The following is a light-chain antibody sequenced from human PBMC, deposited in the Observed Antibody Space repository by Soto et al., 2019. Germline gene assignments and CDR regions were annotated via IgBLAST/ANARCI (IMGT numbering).Light chain of an antibody. CDR2: GVS. J-gene: IGKJ1*01. Sequence: EVGLTQSPGTLSLSPGERATLSCRASQSVTNNFLAWYQQKPGQTTRLLIYGVSSRATGIPDRISGSGYGTDYTLTISRLEPEDFAVYYCQQYDTSPCPFGQGTKVEIK. V-gene: IGKV3-20*01. CDR1: QSVTNNF. CDR3: QQYDTSPCP.